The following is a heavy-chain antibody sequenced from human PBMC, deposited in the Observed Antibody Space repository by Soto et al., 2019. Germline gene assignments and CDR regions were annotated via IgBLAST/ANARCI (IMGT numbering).Heavy chain of an antibody. J-gene: IGHJ6*02. V-gene: IGHV4-31*03. Sequence: PSETLSLTCTVSGGSISSGGYYWSWIRQHPGKGLEWIGYIYYSGSTYYNPSLKSRVTISVDTSKNQFSLKLSSVTAADTAVYYCARDRAGVAADVWGQGTTVTVSS. CDR3: ARDRAGVAADV. D-gene: IGHD3-3*01. CDR1: GGSISSGGYY. CDR2: IYYSGST.